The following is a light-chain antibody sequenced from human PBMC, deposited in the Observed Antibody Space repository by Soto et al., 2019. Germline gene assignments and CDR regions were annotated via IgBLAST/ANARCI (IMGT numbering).Light chain of an antibody. Sequence: EIVLTQFPGTLSLSPGERATLSCRASQSVSSSLLAWYQQKPGQAPRLLIYGASSRATGIPDRFSGSGSGTDFTLTISRLEPEYFAVFYCQHYGSSVTFAQGTRLEIK. CDR3: QHYGSSVT. CDR1: QSVSSSL. V-gene: IGKV3-20*01. J-gene: IGKJ5*01. CDR2: GAS.